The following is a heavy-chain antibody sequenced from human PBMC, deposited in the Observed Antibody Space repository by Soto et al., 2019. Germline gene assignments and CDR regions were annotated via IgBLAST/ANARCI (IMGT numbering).Heavy chain of an antibody. D-gene: IGHD6-19*01. CDR3: ARGHKAGPGNTVVAFDP. J-gene: IGHJ3*01. CDR2: IKEDGSET. V-gene: IGHV3-7*01. Sequence: GXCVRLSCAAAAFVSISDGLSWVRQAPGKGPEWGAIIKEDGSETYYVGSVKGRFTISRDNAQKSLYVQMNSLRVEDKAVYYCARGHKAGPGNTVVAFDPWGQGTMVTVS. CDR1: AFVSISDG.